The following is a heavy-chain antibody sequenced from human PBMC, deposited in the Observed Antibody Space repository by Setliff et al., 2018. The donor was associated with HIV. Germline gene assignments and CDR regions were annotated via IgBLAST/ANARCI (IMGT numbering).Heavy chain of an antibody. CDR3: TPIHNYTDHCPDS. J-gene: IGHJ5*01. CDR2: IREEAHGGET. Sequence: GGSLRLSCAASGFSFASAWMNWVRRAPGKGLEWVARIREEAHGGETEYAAALRGRFTISRDDSKNTLYLQMNSLKTEDTAMYYCTPIHNYTDHCPDSWGQGTLVTVSS. V-gene: IGHV3-15*01. D-gene: IGHD2-21*02. CDR1: GFSFASAW.